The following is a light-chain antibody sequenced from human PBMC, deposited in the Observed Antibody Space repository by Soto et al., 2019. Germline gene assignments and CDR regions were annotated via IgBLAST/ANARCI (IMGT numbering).Light chain of an antibody. J-gene: IGKJ4*01. CDR3: QQYNSYPLT. Sequence: IPMTQSPATLAASLGERATIACRASQSISSCLAWYQQKPGKAPKLLIYDASSLDSGVPSRVSGSGSGTEFTLTISSLQPDDFEAYYCQQYNSYPLTFGGGTKVDI. CDR2: DAS. V-gene: IGKV1-5*01. CDR1: QSISSC.